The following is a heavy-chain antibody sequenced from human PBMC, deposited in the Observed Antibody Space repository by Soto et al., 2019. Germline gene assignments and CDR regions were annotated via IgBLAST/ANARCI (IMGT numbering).Heavy chain of an antibody. V-gene: IGHV3-30-3*01. CDR1: EFAFSTHA. CDR2: ISFDGTNK. J-gene: IGHJ5*02. CDR3: SASRDYNWFDP. Sequence: GGPLRLSCAASEFAFSTHAMHWGRQAPGEGLEWVAVISFDGTNKYYADSVKGRFTISRDNSRSTLYLQMNSLRIEDTAVYYCSASRDYNWFDPWGQGTLVTVSS. D-gene: IGHD2-21*02.